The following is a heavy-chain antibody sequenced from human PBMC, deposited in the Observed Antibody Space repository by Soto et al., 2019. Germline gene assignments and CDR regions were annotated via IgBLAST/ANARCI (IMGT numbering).Heavy chain of an antibody. Sequence: ASVKVSCKASGYTFSTYGITWVRQAPGQGLDWMGWINPFKGDTNSAARFQDRVTMTTDTSTRTAYMELRSLRSDDTAVYYCARVKVPAAILGAFDLWGQGTLVTVSS. CDR2: INPFKGDT. D-gene: IGHD2-2*02. J-gene: IGHJ3*01. CDR3: ARVKVPAAILGAFDL. V-gene: IGHV1-18*01. CDR1: GYTFSTYG.